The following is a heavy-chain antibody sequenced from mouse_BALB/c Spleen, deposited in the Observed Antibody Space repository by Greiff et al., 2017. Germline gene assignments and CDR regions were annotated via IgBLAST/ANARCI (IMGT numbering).Heavy chain of an antibody. Sequence: EVQRVESGGGLVQPGGSRKLSCAASGFTFSSFGMHWVRQAPEKGLEWVAYISSGSSTIYYADTVKGRFTISRDNPKNTLFLQMTSLRSEDTAMYDCARASRYDGHFDYWGQGTTLTVSS. V-gene: IGHV5-17*02. D-gene: IGHD2-14*01. CDR1: GFTFSSFG. J-gene: IGHJ2*01. CDR2: ISSGSSTI. CDR3: ARASRYDGHFDY.